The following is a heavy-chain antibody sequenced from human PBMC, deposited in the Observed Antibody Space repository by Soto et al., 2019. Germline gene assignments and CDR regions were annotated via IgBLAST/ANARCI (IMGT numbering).Heavy chain of an antibody. CDR3: ARDQQESITIFGVVIVKENYYYYYMDV. Sequence: EVQLVESGGGLVKPGGSLRLSCAASGFTFSSYSMNWVRQAPGKGLEWVSSISSSSSYIYYADSVKGRFTISRDNAKNSLYLQMNSLRAEDTAVYYCARDQQESITIFGVVIVKENYYYYYMDVWGKGTTVTVSS. D-gene: IGHD3-3*01. V-gene: IGHV3-21*01. CDR1: GFTFSSYS. J-gene: IGHJ6*03. CDR2: ISSSSSYI.